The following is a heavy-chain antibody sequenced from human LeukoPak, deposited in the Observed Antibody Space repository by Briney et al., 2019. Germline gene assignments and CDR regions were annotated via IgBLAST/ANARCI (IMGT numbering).Heavy chain of an antibody. CDR2: IYPGDSET. V-gene: IGHV5-51*01. J-gene: IGHJ4*02. D-gene: IGHD4-17*01. Sequence: GESLKISCKASGYKFTNYWIGWVRQMPGKGLEWMTIIYPGDSETRYSPSFQGQVTISADRSIGTMYLQWSSLKASDTAMYYCARALRTGQGDYVPVLWGQGTLVIVSS. CDR1: GYKFTNYW. CDR3: ARALRTGQGDYVPVL.